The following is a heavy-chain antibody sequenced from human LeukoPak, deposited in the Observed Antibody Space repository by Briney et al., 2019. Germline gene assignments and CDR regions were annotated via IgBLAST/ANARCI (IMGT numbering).Heavy chain of an antibody. CDR3: ARDVVVAAPGYYMDV. V-gene: IGHV1-2*02. J-gene: IGHJ6*03. CDR1: GYTFTGYY. Sequence: ASVKVSCKASGYTFTGYYTHWVRQAPGQGLEWMGWINPNSGGTNYAQKFQGRVTMTRDTSISTAYMELSRLRSDDTAVYYCARDVVVAAPGYYMDVWGKGTTVTVSS. D-gene: IGHD2-15*01. CDR2: INPNSGGT.